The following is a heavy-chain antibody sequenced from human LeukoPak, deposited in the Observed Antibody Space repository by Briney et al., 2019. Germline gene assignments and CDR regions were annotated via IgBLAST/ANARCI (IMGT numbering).Heavy chain of an antibody. Sequence: GGSLRLSCAASGFTFSSYAVHWVRQAPGKGLEWVAVISYDGSNKYYADSVKGRFTISRDNSKNTLYLQMNGLRAEETAMYYCATPYTSGWSLYFDNWGQGTLVTVSS. CDR2: ISYDGSNK. CDR3: ATPYTSGWSLYFDN. D-gene: IGHD6-19*01. V-gene: IGHV3-30-3*01. CDR1: GFTFSSYA. J-gene: IGHJ4*02.